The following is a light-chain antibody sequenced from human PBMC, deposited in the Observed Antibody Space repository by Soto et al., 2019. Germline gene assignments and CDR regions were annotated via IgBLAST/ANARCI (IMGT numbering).Light chain of an antibody. J-gene: IGLJ2*01. CDR3: TVWDDSLRGRL. Sequence: QSVLTQPPSASGTPGQRVTISCSGASSNIEVNYVYWYQKLPGTAPRLLIYRNNQRPSGVPDRFSGSKSGTSASLAISALRSEDEAEYYCTVWDDSLRGRLFGGGTKLTVL. CDR1: SSNIEVNY. V-gene: IGLV1-47*01. CDR2: RNN.